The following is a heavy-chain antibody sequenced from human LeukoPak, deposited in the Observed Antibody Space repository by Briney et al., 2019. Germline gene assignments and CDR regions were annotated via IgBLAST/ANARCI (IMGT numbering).Heavy chain of an antibody. V-gene: IGHV3-74*01. J-gene: IGHJ4*02. CDR2: ISPDGSST. CDR1: GFTFSIYW. D-gene: IGHD6-13*01. Sequence: PGGSLRLPCAASGFTFSIYWMHWVRQAPGKGLVWVSRISPDGSSTNYADSVKGRFTISRDNARNILYLQMNSLRAEDTAVYYCASNFAGSSRDYWGQGTLVTVSS. CDR3: ASNFAGSSRDY.